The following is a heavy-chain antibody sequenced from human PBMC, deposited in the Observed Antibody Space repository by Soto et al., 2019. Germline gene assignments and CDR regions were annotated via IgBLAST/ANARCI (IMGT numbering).Heavy chain of an antibody. D-gene: IGHD6-19*01. V-gene: IGHV1-18*01. CDR2: ISGYNGDT. CDR3: ERVAYITGWYFAFNI. J-gene: IGHJ3*02. CDR1: GYTFSNFG. Sequence: QVQLVQSGPEVKMPGASVKVSCKTSGYTFSNFGIACVRQAPGQGLEWMGWISGYNGDTSYAPKFQERVTRNTDRVTSTGYRELRSRSSADPAVYYCERVAYITGWYFAFNIWGQGTMVTVSA.